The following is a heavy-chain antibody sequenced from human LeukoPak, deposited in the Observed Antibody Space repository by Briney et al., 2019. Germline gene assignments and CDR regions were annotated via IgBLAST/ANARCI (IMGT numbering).Heavy chain of an antibody. Sequence: SETLSLTCSVSGGSISSSNYYWGWIRQPPGKGLEWIGNIHYSETTYYNPSLKSRVTISVDTSKNHFSLKLRSVTAADTAVYYCARDGVHDPPFDYWGQGTLVTVSS. D-gene: IGHD1-1*01. CDR3: ARDGVHDPPFDY. CDR2: IHYSETT. CDR1: GGSISSSNYY. V-gene: IGHV4-39*02. J-gene: IGHJ4*02.